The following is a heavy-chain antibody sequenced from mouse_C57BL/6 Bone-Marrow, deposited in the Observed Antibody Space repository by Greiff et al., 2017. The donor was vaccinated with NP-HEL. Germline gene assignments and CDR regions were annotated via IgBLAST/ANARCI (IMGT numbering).Heavy chain of an antibody. CDR2: ISYSGST. V-gene: IGHV3-1*01. D-gene: IGHD1-1*01. CDR1: GYSITSGYD. CDR3: AREGYYYGSSSFAY. J-gene: IGHJ3*01. Sequence: EVQLQQSGPGMVKPSQSLSLTCTVTGYSITSGYDWHWIRHFPGNKLEWMGYISYSGSTNYNPSLKSRISITHDTSKNHFFLKLNSVTTDDTATYYCAREGYYYGSSSFAYWGQGTLVTVSA.